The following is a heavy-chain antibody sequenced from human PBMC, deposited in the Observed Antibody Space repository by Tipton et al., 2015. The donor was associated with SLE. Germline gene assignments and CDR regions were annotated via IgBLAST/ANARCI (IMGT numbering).Heavy chain of an antibody. J-gene: IGHJ4*02. CDR2: VNPNSGGT. Sequence: QLVQSGAEVKKPGASVKVSCKALGYTYSGYYMHWVRQAPGQGLEWMGRVNPNSGGTDYAQKFQGRVTMTWDTSITTAYMELASLRADDRAVYYCAIGGGSYFEGWGYWGQGTLVTVSS. CDR1: GYTYSGYY. CDR3: AIGGGSYFEGWGY. D-gene: IGHD1-26*01. V-gene: IGHV1-2*06.